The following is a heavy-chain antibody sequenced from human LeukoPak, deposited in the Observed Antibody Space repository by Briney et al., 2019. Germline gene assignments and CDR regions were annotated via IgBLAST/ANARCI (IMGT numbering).Heavy chain of an antibody. CDR3: AKAGSQWYFDY. V-gene: IGHV3-23*01. D-gene: IGHD6-19*01. CDR2: ISGSGGRT. CDR1: GFTFSSYA. Sequence: GGSLRLSCAASGFTFSSYAMSWFREAPGKGLEWVSAISGSGGRTYYADAVKGRFTMSRDNSKKTVYLEMNSMRAEDTAVYYCAKAGSQWYFDYWGQGTLVTVSS. J-gene: IGHJ4*02.